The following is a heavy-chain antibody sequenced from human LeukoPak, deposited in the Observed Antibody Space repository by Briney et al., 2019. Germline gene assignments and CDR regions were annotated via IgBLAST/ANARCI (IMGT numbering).Heavy chain of an antibody. V-gene: IGHV4-30-2*01. CDR1: GGSISSGGYS. CDR2: IYHSGST. CDR3: AREGIGFDY. D-gene: IGHD6-13*01. J-gene: IGHJ4*02. Sequence: SQTLSLTCAVSGGSISSGGYSWSWIRQPPGKGLEWIGYIYHSGSTYYNPSLKSRVAISVDRSKNQFSLKLSSVTAADTAVYYCAREGIGFDYWGQGTLVTVSS.